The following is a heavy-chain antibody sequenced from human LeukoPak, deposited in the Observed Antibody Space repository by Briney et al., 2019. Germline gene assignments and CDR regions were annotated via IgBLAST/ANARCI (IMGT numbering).Heavy chain of an antibody. CDR3: AAYDILTGYYSVY. CDR1: GFTFDDYA. J-gene: IGHJ4*02. D-gene: IGHD3-9*01. Sequence: GGSLRLSCAASGFTFDDYAMHWVRQAPGKGLEWVSGISWNSGSIGYADSVKGRFTISRDSAKNSLYLQMNSLRAEDTALYYCAAYDILTGYYSVYWGQGTLVTVSS. CDR2: ISWNSGSI. V-gene: IGHV3-9*01.